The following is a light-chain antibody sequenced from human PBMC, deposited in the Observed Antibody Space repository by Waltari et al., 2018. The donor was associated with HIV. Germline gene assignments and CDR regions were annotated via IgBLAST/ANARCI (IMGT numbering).Light chain of an antibody. Sequence: DIVMTQSPESLAVSLGERATINCTSSHNILYNSNNKNYLAWYQQKPGQPPRLLFSWASTRQSGVPDRFSGGGSGTDFTLIINKLQPEDVALYFCQQFFSAPLTFGGGTKVEI. CDR2: WAS. J-gene: IGKJ4*01. V-gene: IGKV4-1*01. CDR3: QQFFSAPLT. CDR1: HNILYNSNNKNY.